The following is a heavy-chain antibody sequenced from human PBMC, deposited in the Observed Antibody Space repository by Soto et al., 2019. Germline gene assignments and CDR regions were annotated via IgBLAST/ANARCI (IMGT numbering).Heavy chain of an antibody. D-gene: IGHD3-3*01. Sequence: ASVKVSCKASGYTFTGYYMHWVRQAPGQGLEWMGWINPNNGGTNYAQKFQGRVTMTRDTSIGTAYMELSRLRSDDTAVYYCARGHPSDYYFAVNWFDHWGQGNLVTVSS. CDR3: ARGHPSDYYFAVNWFDH. CDR1: GYTFTGYY. CDR2: INPNNGGT. J-gene: IGHJ5*02. V-gene: IGHV1-2*02.